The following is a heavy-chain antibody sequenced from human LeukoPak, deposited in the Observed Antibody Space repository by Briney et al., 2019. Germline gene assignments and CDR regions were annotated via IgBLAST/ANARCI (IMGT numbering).Heavy chain of an antibody. Sequence: RASVKVSCKASGYTFTGYYLHWVRQALGQGLEWMGWIYPNSGATKYAQKFQGRVTMTRDTSISTAYMELSGLRSDDTAVYYCGTLLSNGPFDYWGQGSLVTVSS. V-gene: IGHV1-2*02. CDR2: IYPNSGAT. J-gene: IGHJ4*02. CDR3: GTLLSNGPFDY. CDR1: GYTFTGYY.